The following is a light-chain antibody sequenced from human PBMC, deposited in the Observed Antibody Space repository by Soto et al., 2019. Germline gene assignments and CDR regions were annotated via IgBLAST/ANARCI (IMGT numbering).Light chain of an antibody. CDR1: SSDVGGYNY. CDR3: SSDAGNINPYV. CDR2: EVS. Sequence: QSVLTQPPSASGSPGQSVTISCTGTSSDVGGYNYVSWYQHHPGKAPKLMVSEVSKRPSGVPDRFSGSKSGNTASLTVSGLQAEDDSDYYCSSDAGNINPYVFVPVT. V-gene: IGLV2-8*01. J-gene: IGLJ1*01.